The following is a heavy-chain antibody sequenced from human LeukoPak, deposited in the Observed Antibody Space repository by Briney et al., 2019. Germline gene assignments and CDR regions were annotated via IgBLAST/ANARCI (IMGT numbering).Heavy chain of an antibody. D-gene: IGHD2-15*01. CDR2: ISSSSSYI. CDR1: GFTFSSYS. CDR3: ARAHEVAAGLYFDP. V-gene: IGHV3-21*01. Sequence: PGGSLRLSCAASGFTFSSYSMNWVRQAPGKGLEWVSSISSSSSYIYYADSVKGRFTISRDNAKNSLYLQMNSLRAEDTAVYYCARAHEVAAGLYFDPWGQGTLVTVSS. J-gene: IGHJ5*02.